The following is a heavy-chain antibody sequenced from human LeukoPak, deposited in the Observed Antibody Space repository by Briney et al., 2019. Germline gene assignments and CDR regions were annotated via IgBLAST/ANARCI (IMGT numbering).Heavy chain of an antibody. J-gene: IGHJ4*02. CDR1: GGSISTSSYS. D-gene: IGHD7-27*01. CDR3: ANSANWGPFDY. Sequence: SETLSLTCTVSGGSISTSSYSWGWMRQPPGKALEWIGSMYYTGSAYYNPSLKSRVTISLDTSKNQFSLKLSSVTAADTAVYYCANSANWGPFDYWGQGTLVTVSS. CDR2: MYYTGSA. V-gene: IGHV4-39*07.